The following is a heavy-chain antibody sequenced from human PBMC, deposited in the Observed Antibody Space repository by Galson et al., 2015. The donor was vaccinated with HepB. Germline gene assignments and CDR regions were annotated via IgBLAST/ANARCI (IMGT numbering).Heavy chain of an antibody. CDR2: INPNSGGT. CDR1: GYTFTGYY. V-gene: IGHV1-2*04. Sequence: QSGAEVKKPGESLRTSCKASGYTFTGYYMHWVRQAPGQGLEWMGWINPNSGGTNYAQKFQGWVTMTRDTSISTAYMELSRLRSDDTAVYYCARDRLRMYSSSWYYYYYYGMDVWGQGTTVTVSS. J-gene: IGHJ6*02. CDR3: ARDRLRMYSSSWYYYYYYGMDV. D-gene: IGHD6-13*01.